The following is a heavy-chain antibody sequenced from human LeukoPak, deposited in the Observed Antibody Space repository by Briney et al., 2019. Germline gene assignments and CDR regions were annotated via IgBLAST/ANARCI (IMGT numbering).Heavy chain of an antibody. J-gene: IGHJ3*02. Sequence: PGGSLRLSCAASGFTFSSYSMNWVRQAPGKGLEWVSSISSSSSYIYYADSVKGRFTISRDNAKNSLYLQMNSLRAEDTAVYYCARALGEGIVGAITYAFDIWGEGTLVTVSS. CDR1: GFTFSSYS. D-gene: IGHD1-26*01. CDR3: ARALGEGIVGAITYAFDI. CDR2: ISSSSSYI. V-gene: IGHV3-21*01.